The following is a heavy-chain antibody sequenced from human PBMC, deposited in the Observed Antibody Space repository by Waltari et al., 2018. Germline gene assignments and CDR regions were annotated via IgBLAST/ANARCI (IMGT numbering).Heavy chain of an antibody. D-gene: IGHD1-26*01. V-gene: IGHV4-59*01. CDR3: ARWENNLRAFDI. Sequence: QVQLQESGPGLLKPSETLSLSCTVSGFSITSYYWNWMRQPPGKGLEWIGYTHHSGNTRYNPSLRSRVTASVDTSNNQVSLDLSSVTSADTAVYFCARWENNLRAFDIWGQGTMVSVSS. CDR2: THHSGNT. J-gene: IGHJ3*02. CDR1: GFSITSYY.